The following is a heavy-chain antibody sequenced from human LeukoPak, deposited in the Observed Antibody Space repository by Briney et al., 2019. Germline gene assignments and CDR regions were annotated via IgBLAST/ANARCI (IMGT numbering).Heavy chain of an antibody. V-gene: IGHV3-53*01. J-gene: IGHJ4*02. Sequence: GGSLRLSCAASGFTVSSNYMSWVRQAPGKGLEWVSVIYSGGSTYYADSVKGRFTFSRDNSKNTLYLQMNNLRAEDTAVYYCARYSSSWYSPFDYWGQGTLVTVSS. CDR1: GFTVSSNY. D-gene: IGHD6-13*01. CDR3: ARYSSSWYSPFDY. CDR2: IYSGGST.